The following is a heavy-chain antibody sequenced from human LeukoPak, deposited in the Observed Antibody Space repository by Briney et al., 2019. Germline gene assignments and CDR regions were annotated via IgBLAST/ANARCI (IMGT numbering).Heavy chain of an antibody. Sequence: PGGSLRLSCAASGFTFSSYSINWVRQAPGKGLEWVSSISYSSSYIYYADSVKGRFTISRDNPKNSLYLQMNGLRAEDTAVYYCARDLGWYYYDSSGYPGFDYWGQGTLVTVSS. CDR3: ARDLGWYYYDSSGYPGFDY. D-gene: IGHD3-22*01. V-gene: IGHV3-21*01. CDR2: ISYSSSYI. J-gene: IGHJ4*02. CDR1: GFTFSSYS.